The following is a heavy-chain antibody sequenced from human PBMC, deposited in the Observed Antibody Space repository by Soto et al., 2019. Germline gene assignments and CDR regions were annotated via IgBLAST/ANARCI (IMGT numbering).Heavy chain of an antibody. CDR1: GFMFNNYA. CDR3: VKGSAAYRPYYFDY. D-gene: IGHD3-16*01. Sequence: EVQLLESGGGLVQPGGSLRLSCAASGFMFNNYAMSWVRQAPGKGLEWVSAISDSGGSTYYADSVKGRFTISRDNSKSTLCLQMSSLRAEDTALYYCVKGSAAYRPYYFDYWGQGALVTVSS. CDR2: ISDSGGST. J-gene: IGHJ4*02. V-gene: IGHV3-23*01.